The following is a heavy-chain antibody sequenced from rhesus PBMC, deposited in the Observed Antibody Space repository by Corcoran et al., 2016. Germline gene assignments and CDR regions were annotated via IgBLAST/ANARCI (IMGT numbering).Heavy chain of an antibody. CDR1: GGSLSSSW. V-gene: IGHV4-80*01. D-gene: IGHD2-21*01. J-gene: IGHJ6*01. Sequence: QVQLQESGPGLVKPSETLSLTCAVSGGSLSSSWWTWIRQSPGKGLEWIGEFDGYIGLINLNPSLKSRLTISKDASKNQFSLNLSSMSAADTAVYYCVRSSGLSGSYYGFDSWGQGVVVTVSS. CDR3: VRSSGLSGSYYGFDS. CDR2: FDGYIGLI.